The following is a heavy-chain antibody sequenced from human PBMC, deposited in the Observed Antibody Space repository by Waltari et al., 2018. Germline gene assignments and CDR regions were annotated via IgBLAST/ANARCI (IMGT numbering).Heavy chain of an antibody. J-gene: IGHJ4*02. CDR3: ARVRASYYGGVDY. D-gene: IGHD1-26*01. CDR2: IRQEGSEK. CDR1: GCNLRIYW. Sequence: EVQLVESGGGLVKPGGSLRLSCAASGCNLRIYWMSWRRRAPGKGLEWVANIRQEGSEKYYVDSVKGRFTISKDNAKNSLYLQMNSLRVEDMAVYYCARVRASYYGGVDYWGQGTLVTVSS. V-gene: IGHV3-7*01.